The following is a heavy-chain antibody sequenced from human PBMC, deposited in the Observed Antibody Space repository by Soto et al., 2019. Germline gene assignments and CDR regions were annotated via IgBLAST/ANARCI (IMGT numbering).Heavy chain of an antibody. CDR3: AKDLGSGSYITRNYYYYSGMDV. V-gene: IGHV3-23*01. J-gene: IGHJ6*02. Sequence: GGSLRLSCAASGFTFSSYAMSWVRQAPGKGLEWVSAISGSGGSTYYADSVKGRFTISRDNSKNTLYLQMNSLRAEDTAVYYCAKDLGSGSYITRNYYYYSGMDVWGQGTTVTVSS. CDR2: ISGSGGST. D-gene: IGHD3-10*01. CDR1: GFTFSSYA.